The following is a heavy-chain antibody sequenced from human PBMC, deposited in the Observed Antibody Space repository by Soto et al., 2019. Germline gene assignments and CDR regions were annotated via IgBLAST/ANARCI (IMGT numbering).Heavy chain of an antibody. CDR1: GGTISSGAYY. CDR2: IYYSGNT. V-gene: IGHV4-31*03. J-gene: IGHJ4*02. CDR3: ARASMDRGMLINFDL. Sequence: QVQLQESGPGLVKPSQTLSLICSVSGGTISSGAYYWSWIRQHPGKGLEWIGYIYYSGNTYYNPSLKSRLTISVDRSKTQFSRKLSSVTAADTAVYYCARASMDRGMLINFDLWGQGTLVTVSS. D-gene: IGHD3-10*01.